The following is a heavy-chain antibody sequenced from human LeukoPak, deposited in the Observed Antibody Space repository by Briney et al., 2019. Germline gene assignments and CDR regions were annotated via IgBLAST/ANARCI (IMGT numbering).Heavy chain of an antibody. V-gene: IGHV4-30-2*01. CDR3: ARDGLDGDDAFDI. Sequence: SQTLSLTCAVSGGSISSGGYSWSWIRQPPGKGLEWIGYMYHSGSTYYNPSLKSRVTISVDRSKNQFSLKLSSVTAADTAMYYCARDGLDGDDAFDIWRQGTMVTVSS. CDR1: GGSISSGGYS. D-gene: IGHD4-17*01. J-gene: IGHJ3*02. CDR2: MYHSGST.